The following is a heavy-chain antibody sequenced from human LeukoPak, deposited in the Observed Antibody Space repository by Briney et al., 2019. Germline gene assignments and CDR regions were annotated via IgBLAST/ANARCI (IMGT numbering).Heavy chain of an antibody. CDR1: GFTFSNAW. CDR3: TTGYCSRTSCYYFDY. V-gene: IGHV3-15*01. D-gene: IGHD2-2*01. Sequence: GRSLRLSCAASGFTFSNAWMSWVRQAPGKGLEGVGRIKSKTDGRTTDYAAPVKGRFTISRDDSKNTLYLQMNSLKTEDTAAYYCTTGYCSRTSCYYFDYWGQGTLVTVSS. CDR2: IKSKTDGRTT. J-gene: IGHJ4*02.